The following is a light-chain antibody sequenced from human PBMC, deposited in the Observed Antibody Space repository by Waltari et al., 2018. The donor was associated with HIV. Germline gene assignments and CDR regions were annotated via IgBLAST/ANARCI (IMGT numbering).Light chain of an antibody. Sequence: DIAMIQSQDSLAVSPGESASISCRSSQNLLHTNVHNYLDWYLQRPGQAPELLIYLGSQRASGVPDMIAGSGSGTSFILKINRVEAEDVGVYYCMHGQQTPVFGQGTKVEIK. CDR3: MHGQQTPV. CDR1: QNLLHTNVHNY. J-gene: IGKJ1*01. CDR2: LGS. V-gene: IGKV2-28*01.